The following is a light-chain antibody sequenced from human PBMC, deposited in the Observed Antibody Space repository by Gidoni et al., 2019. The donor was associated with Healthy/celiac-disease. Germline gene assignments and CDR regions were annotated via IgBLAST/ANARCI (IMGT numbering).Light chain of an antibody. CDR1: NIGSKS. V-gene: IGLV3-21*04. J-gene: IGLJ2*01. CDR2: SDS. Sequence: SYVLTQPPSVSVAPGKTARITWGGNNIGSKSVHWYQQNPGQAPVLVIYSDSDRPSGIPERFSGSNSGNTATLTISRVEAGDEADYYCQVWDSRGVFGGGTKLTVL. CDR3: QVWDSRGV.